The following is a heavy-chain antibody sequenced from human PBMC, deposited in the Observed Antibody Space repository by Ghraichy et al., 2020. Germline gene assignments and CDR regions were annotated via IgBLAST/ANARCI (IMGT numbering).Heavy chain of an antibody. V-gene: IGHV3-74*01. CDR1: GFTFSRCW. J-gene: IGHJ4*02. CDR3: ARVAQDGYNLLDY. CDR2: INSDGGST. D-gene: IGHD5-24*01. Sequence: GGSLRLSCAASGFTFSRCWMHWVRQAPGKGLVWVSRINSDGGSTNYADSVKGRFTISRDNAKNTLYLQMNSLRAEDTAVYYCARVAQDGYNLLDYWGQGTLVTVSS.